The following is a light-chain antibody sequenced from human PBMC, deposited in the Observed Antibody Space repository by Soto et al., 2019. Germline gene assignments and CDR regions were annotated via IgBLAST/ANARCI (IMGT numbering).Light chain of an antibody. CDR3: QQSYSTPGT. CDR1: QSISSY. Sequence: DIQMTQSPSTLSGSVGDRVTITCRASQSISSYLNWYQQKPGKAPKLLIYAASSLQSGVPSRFSGSGSGTDFTLTISSLQPGDFATYYCQQSYSTPGTFGQGTKVDIK. CDR2: AAS. V-gene: IGKV1-39*01. J-gene: IGKJ1*01.